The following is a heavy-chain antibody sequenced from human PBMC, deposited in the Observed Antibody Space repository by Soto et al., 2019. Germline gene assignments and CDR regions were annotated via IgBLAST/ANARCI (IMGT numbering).Heavy chain of an antibody. D-gene: IGHD3-10*01. V-gene: IGHV4-34*01. J-gene: IGHJ4*02. Sequence: SSETLSLTCAVYGGSFSGYYWSWIRQPPGKGLEWIGEINHSGSTNYNPSLKSRVTISVDTSKNQFSLKLSSVTAADTAVYYCARGATFGSGSYLDYWGQGTLVTVSS. CDR2: INHSGST. CDR3: ARGATFGSGSYLDY. CDR1: GGSFSGYY.